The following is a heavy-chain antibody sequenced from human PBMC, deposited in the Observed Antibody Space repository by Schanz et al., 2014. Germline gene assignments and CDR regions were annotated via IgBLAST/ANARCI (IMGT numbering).Heavy chain of an antibody. CDR2: INPSGGST. D-gene: IGHD6-13*01. J-gene: IGHJ4*02. Sequence: QVQLVQSEAEVKKPGSSMKVSCKASGGTFSTYPINWLRQAPGQGLEWMGRINPSGGSTTYAQKFQGRVTMTRDTSTSTVYMELSSLRSEDTAVYYCARDGVDAAAGGNYWGQGTLXTVSS. CDR3: ARDGVDAAAGGNY. CDR1: GGTFSTYP. V-gene: IGHV1-46*03.